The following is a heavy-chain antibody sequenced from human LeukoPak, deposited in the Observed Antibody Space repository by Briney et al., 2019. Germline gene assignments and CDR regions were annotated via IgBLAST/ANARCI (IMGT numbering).Heavy chain of an antibody. V-gene: IGHV4-61*01. CDR1: GGSISSSRYY. CDR2: IYYSGST. CDR3: ARDAGLDYDFWSGYHTTHIYYFDY. J-gene: IGHJ4*02. Sequence: PSETLSLTCTVSGGSISSSRYYRSWIRQPPGKGLEWIGYIYYSGSTNYNPSLKSRVTISVDTSKNQFSLKLSSVTAADTAVYYCARDAGLDYDFWSGYHTTHIYYFDYWGQGTLVTVSS. D-gene: IGHD3-3*01.